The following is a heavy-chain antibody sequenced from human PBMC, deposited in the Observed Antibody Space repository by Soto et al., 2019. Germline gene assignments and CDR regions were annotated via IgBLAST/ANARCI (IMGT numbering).Heavy chain of an antibody. J-gene: IGHJ6*02. CDR1: GASTTSGYYY. V-gene: IGHV4-30-4*08. CDR2: IYYSGNT. CDR3: AVSSLYGMDV. Sequence: PPETLSPSCPVSGASTTSGYYYWGWIRHHPGKGLEWIGHIYYSGNTYNDPFLESQLIISVYTAMSRFTLKVGAVTASDTAVYYCAVSSLYGMDVWGQGTTVTVSS.